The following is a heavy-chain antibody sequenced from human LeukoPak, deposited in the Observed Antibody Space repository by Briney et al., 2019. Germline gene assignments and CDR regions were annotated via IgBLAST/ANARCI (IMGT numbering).Heavy chain of an antibody. D-gene: IGHD1-14*01. J-gene: IGHJ4*02. CDR2: IKQDGSEK. V-gene: IGHV3-7*01. CDR3: ARSHTATDFPLNDY. Sequence: GGSLRLSCAASGFTFSSYWMSWVRQAPGKGLEWVANIKQDGSEKYYVHSVKGRFTISRDNARNSLYVQMNSLRPEDTAVYYCARSHTATDFPLNDYWGQGTLVTVSS. CDR1: GFTFSSYW.